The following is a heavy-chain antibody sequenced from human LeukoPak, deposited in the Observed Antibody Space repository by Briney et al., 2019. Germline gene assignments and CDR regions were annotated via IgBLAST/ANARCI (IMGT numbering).Heavy chain of an antibody. CDR1: GGSISSGSYY. D-gene: IGHD1-20*01. Sequence: PSETLSLTSTLSGGSISSGSYYCTWIRQPGGKGLEWIGRMYTSGSTNYNPSLKRRVTISVDTSKNHFSLKPSSVTAADTAVYYCARDRITGTTDWFDPWGQGTLVTVSS. J-gene: IGHJ5*02. CDR2: MYTSGST. CDR3: ARDRITGTTDWFDP. V-gene: IGHV4-61*02.